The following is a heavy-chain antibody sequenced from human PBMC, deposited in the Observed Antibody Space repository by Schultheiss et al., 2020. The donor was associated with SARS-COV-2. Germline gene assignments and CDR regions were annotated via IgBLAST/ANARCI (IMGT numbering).Heavy chain of an antibody. CDR3: ASYNPGRYDFWSGRPKYYYYYYMDV. D-gene: IGHD3-3*01. CDR1: GFTFSSSW. V-gene: IGHV3-69-1*01. CDR2: ISSSSTI. J-gene: IGHJ6*03. Sequence: LSLTCAASGFTFSSSWMHWVCQAPEKGLEWVSSISSSSTIYYADSVKGRFTISRDNAKNSLYLQMNSLRAEDTAVYYCASYNPGRYDFWSGRPKYYYYYYMDVWGKGTTVTVSS.